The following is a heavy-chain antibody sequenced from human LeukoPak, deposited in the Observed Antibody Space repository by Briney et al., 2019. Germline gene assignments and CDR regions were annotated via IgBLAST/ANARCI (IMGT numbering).Heavy chain of an antibody. Sequence: SQTLSLTCAVSGDSISINEYSWTWIRQPPGKGLEWIGYSYPSGQNFYNPSLKSRVTISLDKSKNQFSLNLSSVTAADTAVYYCARYRSGSYRFDPWGQGTQVTVSS. CDR2: SYPSGQN. J-gene: IGHJ5*02. CDR3: ARYRSGSYRFDP. D-gene: IGHD3-10*01. CDR1: GDSISINEYS. V-gene: IGHV4-30-2*01.